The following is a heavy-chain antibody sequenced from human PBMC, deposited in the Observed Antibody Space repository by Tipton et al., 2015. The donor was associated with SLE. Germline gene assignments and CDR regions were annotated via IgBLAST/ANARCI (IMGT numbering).Heavy chain of an antibody. D-gene: IGHD6-19*01. V-gene: IGHV4-59*08. J-gene: IGHJ4*02. Sequence: TLSLTCTVSGGSISTYYWNWIRQSPGKGLEWIGSVHHSGSTDYNPSLKSRVIMSVDTSKNQFSLNLISVTAADTAVYYCARLPRSGGWYEDYWGQGILVTVSS. CDR2: VHHSGST. CDR1: GGSISTYY. CDR3: ARLPRSGGWYEDY.